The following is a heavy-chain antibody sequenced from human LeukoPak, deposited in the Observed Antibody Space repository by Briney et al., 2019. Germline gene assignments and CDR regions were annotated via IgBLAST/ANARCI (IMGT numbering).Heavy chain of an antibody. CDR3: ARAFYDFWSGPGPGVHYYYYYMDV. Sequence: SETLSLTCTVSGYSISSGYYWGWIRQPPGKGLEWIGSIYHSGTTYQNLSLKSRLTIAVDTSKNQFSLKLSSVTAADTAVYYCARAFYDFWSGPGPGVHYYYYYMDVWGKGTTVTVSS. CDR2: IYHSGTT. D-gene: IGHD3-3*01. J-gene: IGHJ6*03. V-gene: IGHV4-38-2*02. CDR1: GYSISSGYY.